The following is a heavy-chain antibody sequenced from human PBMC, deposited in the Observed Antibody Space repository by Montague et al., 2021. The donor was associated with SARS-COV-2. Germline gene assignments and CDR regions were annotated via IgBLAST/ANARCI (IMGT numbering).Heavy chain of an antibody. Sequence: SETLSLTCTVSGGSISSYYWSWIRQPPGKGLEWIGYIYYSGSTNYNPSLKSRVTISVDTSKNQFPLKLSSVTAADTAVYYCARVKPGYYYGLGVSAHFDYWGQGTLVTVSS. V-gene: IGHV4-59*01. J-gene: IGHJ4*02. CDR3: ARVKPGYYYGLGVSAHFDY. CDR2: IYYSGST. D-gene: IGHD3-10*01. CDR1: GGSISSYY.